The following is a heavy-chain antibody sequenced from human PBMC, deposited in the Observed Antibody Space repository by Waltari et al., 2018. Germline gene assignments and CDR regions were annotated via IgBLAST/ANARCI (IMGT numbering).Heavy chain of an antibody. J-gene: IGHJ4*02. CDR2: INHSGST. CDR1: GGSFSGYY. CDR3: ARVGSSWTFDY. V-gene: IGHV4-34*01. Sequence: QVQLQQWGAGLLKPSETLSLTCAVYGGSFSGYYWSWIRQPPGKGLEWIGEINHSGSTNYTPSLKSRVTIAVDTSKNQFSLKLTSVAAADTAVYYCARVGSSWTFDYWGQGTLVTVSS. D-gene: IGHD6-13*01.